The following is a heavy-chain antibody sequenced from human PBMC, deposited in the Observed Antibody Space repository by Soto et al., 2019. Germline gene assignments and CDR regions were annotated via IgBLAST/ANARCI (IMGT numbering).Heavy chain of an antibody. D-gene: IGHD2-2*01. V-gene: IGHV4-31*03. Sequence: LSLTCTFSGGSISSGGFYWIWISQHPGKGLEWIGYIYYSGRTYYNPSLKSRVTISVDTSKNQFSLKLSSVTAADTAVYYCARYAGYCSSASCPSDAFDIWGQGTTVTV. CDR2: IYYSGRT. CDR3: ARYAGYCSSASCPSDAFDI. CDR1: GGSISSGGFY. J-gene: IGHJ3*02.